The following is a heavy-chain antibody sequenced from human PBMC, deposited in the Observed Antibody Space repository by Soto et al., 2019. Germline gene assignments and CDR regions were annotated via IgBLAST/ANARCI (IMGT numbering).Heavy chain of an antibody. D-gene: IGHD3-10*01. CDR2: IYYSGST. J-gene: IGHJ6*02. CDR1: GGSISSGGYY. V-gene: IGHV4-31*03. Sequence: KTSETLSLTCTVSGGSISSGGYYWSWIRQHPGKGLEWIGYIYYSGSTYYNPSLKSRVTISVDTSKNQFSLKLSSVTAADTAVYYCARANGFGGNYYYYGMDVWGQGTTVTVSS. CDR3: ARANGFGGNYYYYGMDV.